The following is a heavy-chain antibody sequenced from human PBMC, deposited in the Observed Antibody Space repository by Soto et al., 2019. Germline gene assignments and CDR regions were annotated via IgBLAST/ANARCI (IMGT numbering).Heavy chain of an antibody. CDR2: IYLGGSI. CDR1: GGSISSGY. D-gene: IGHD3-16*01. V-gene: IGHV4-59*01. CDR3: TGAYYETEGYILDP. Sequence: SETLSLTCSVSGGSISSGYWTWIRHLPGKELEWIGYIYLGGSINYNPSLKSRVIISVDTAKNQFSLSLSSVTAADTAVYYCTGAYYETEGYILDPWGQGT. J-gene: IGHJ5*02.